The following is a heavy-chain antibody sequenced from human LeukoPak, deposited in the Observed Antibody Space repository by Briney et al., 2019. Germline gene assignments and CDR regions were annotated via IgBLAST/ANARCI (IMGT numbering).Heavy chain of an antibody. CDR3: AKDRGY. CDR2: ISGSGDTT. V-gene: IGHV3-23*01. CDR1: GFTVSSNY. Sequence: SGGSLRLSCAASGFTVSSNYMTWVRQAPGKGLEWVSAISGSGDTTYYADSVKGRFTVSRDNSKNTLFLQMNSLRAEDTAVYYCAKDRGYWGQGTLVTVSS. J-gene: IGHJ4*02.